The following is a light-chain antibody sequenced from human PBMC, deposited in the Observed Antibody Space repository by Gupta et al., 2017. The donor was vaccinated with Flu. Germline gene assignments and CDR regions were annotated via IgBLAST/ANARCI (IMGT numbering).Light chain of an antibody. CDR2: EVR. Sequence: QSALTQPASVSGSPGQSITISCTGTSSDVGSYNLVSWYQQHPGKAPKLMIYEVRKRPAGVSNRFSGSKSGNTASLTISGLQAEDEADYYCCSYAGSSTCVFGGGTKLTVL. V-gene: IGLV2-23*02. J-gene: IGLJ2*01. CDR1: SSDVGSYNL. CDR3: CSYAGSSTCV.